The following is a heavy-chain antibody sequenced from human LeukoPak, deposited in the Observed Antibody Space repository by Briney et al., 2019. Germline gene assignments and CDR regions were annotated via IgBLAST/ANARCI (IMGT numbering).Heavy chain of an antibody. Sequence: GGSLRLSCVGSVFTFSSYSMHWIRQAPGKGLEWVSSISSRNSYIYYADSMKGRFIVSRDNANNSLYLQMNNLTAEDTAVYYCAREEYDDVWGSYSWFDPWGQGTLVIVSS. D-gene: IGHD3-16*01. V-gene: IGHV3-21*01. CDR3: AREEYDDVWGSYSWFDP. CDR1: VFTFSSYS. J-gene: IGHJ5*02. CDR2: ISSRNSYI.